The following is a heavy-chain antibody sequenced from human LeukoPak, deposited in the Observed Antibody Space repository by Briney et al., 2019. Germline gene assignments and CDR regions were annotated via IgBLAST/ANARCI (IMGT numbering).Heavy chain of an antibody. CDR3: ARDRRVVVAATLFAY. Sequence: ASVKVSCKASGYTFTSYGISWVRQAPGQGLEWMGWISAYNGNTNYAQKLQGRVTMTTDTSTSTAYMELRSLRSEDTAVYYCARDRRVVVAATLFAYWGQGNLVTASS. V-gene: IGHV1-18*01. J-gene: IGHJ4*02. CDR1: GYTFTSYG. D-gene: IGHD2-15*01. CDR2: ISAYNGNT.